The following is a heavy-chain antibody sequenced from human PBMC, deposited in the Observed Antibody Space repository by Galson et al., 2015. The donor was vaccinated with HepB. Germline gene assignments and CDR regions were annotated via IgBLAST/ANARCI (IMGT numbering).Heavy chain of an antibody. CDR3: ARAPGRRSNYWSHYFDY. Sequence: SVKVSCKASGYTFTTYDINWLRQATGQGPEWMGWMNPDSGSRGYAEKFQGRVTISRITSTSTAYMELSSLTSDDTAVYYCARAPGRRSNYWSHYFDYWGQGTLVTVSS. V-gene: IGHV1-8*01. D-gene: IGHD4-11*01. CDR2: MNPDSGSR. CDR1: GYTFTTYD. J-gene: IGHJ4*02.